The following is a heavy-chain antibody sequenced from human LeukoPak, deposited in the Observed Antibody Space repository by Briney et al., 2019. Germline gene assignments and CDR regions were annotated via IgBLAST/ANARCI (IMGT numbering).Heavy chain of an antibody. V-gene: IGHV3-30*02. D-gene: IGHD3-16*02. J-gene: IGHJ2*01. CDR3: AREQFRWIDL. CDR2: IRYDGSNK. Sequence: PGGSLRLSCAASGFTFSSYGMHWVRQAPGKGLEWVAFIRYDGSNKYYADSVKGRFTISRDNAKNTLYLQMNSLRAEDTAVYYCAREQFRWIDLWGRGTLVTVSS. CDR1: GFTFSSYG.